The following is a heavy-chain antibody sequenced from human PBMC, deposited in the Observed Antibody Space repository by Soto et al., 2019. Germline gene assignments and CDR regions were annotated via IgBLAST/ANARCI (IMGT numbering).Heavy chain of an antibody. V-gene: IGHV3-30-3*01. D-gene: IGHD3-22*01. CDR1: GFTFSSYA. CDR2: ISYDGSNK. J-gene: IGHJ4*02. Sequence: GGSLRLSCAASGFTFSSYAMHWVRQAPGKGLEWVAVISYDGSNKYYADSVKGRFTISRDNSKNTLYLQMNSLRAEDTAVYYCASFSDYYDSSGYYHGLDYWGQGTLVTVSS. CDR3: ASFSDYYDSSGYYHGLDY.